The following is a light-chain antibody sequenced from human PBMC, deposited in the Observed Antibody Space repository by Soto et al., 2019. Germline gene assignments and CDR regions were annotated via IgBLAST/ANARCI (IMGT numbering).Light chain of an antibody. CDR2: GAS. CDR3: QQYGSSPRT. CDR1: QTISNTY. Sequence: EIVLTQSPGTLSLSPGETATLSCRASQTISNTYLAWYQQKPGQAPRLLIYGASTRATGIPGRFSGSGSGTDFILTVNRLEPEDFAVYYCQQYGSSPRTFGQGTKVEI. V-gene: IGKV3-20*01. J-gene: IGKJ1*01.